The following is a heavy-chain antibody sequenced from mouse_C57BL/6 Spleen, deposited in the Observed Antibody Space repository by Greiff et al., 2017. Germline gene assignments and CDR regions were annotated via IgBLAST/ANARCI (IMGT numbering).Heavy chain of an antibody. CDR3: ARGGRNYDYAMDY. CDR2: INPNNGGT. V-gene: IGHV1-26*01. CDR1: GYTFTDYY. Sequence: EVQLQQSGPELVKPGASVKISCKASGYTFTDYYMNWVKQSHGKSLEWIGDINPNNGGTSYNQKFKGKATLTVDKSSSTAYMELRSLTSEDSAVYYCARGGRNYDYAMDYWGQGTSVTVSS. J-gene: IGHJ4*01. D-gene: IGHD2-1*01.